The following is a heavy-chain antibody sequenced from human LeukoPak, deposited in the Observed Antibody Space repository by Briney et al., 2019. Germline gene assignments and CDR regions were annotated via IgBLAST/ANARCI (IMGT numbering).Heavy chain of an antibody. J-gene: IGHJ5*02. Sequence: PSETLSLTCTVSGGSISSYYWSWIRQPPGKGPEGIGYIYYSGSTNYNPPLKSRVTISVDTSKNQSSLKLSSVTAADTAVYYCASSGSYSFGNWFDPWGQGTLVTVSS. CDR2: IYYSGST. D-gene: IGHD1-26*01. V-gene: IGHV4-59*01. CDR1: GGSISSYY. CDR3: ASSGSYSFGNWFDP.